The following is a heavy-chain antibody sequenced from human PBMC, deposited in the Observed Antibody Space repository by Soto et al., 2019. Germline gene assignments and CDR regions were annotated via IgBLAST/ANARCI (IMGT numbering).Heavy chain of an antibody. J-gene: IGHJ2*01. D-gene: IGHD1-20*01. V-gene: IGHV4-34*01. CDR2: FSYSGSL. Sequence: LQQWGTGLLKPSETLSLNCLVYGGSSRAYHWGWIRQSPGGGLEWIGEFSYSGSLNYNPSLKGRVAVSLDTSTNHFSLTMTSVTAADTAVYFCAGGPRYWSFALWGRGTLVTVS. CDR1: GGSSRAYH. CDR3: AGGPRYWSFAL.